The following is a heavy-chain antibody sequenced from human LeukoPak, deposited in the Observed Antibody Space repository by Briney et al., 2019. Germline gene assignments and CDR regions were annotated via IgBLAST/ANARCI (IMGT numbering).Heavy chain of an antibody. CDR2: INDDGSST. J-gene: IGHJ4*02. D-gene: IGHD2-2*01. Sequence: PGGSLRLSCAASGFTFSGAWMHWVRHAPGKGLMWVSRINDDGSSTRHEDSVKGRFTISNDNAKNTLYLQMNSLRAEDTAVYYCARVSGPGMNEYYHLWGQGTLVTVSS. CDR1: GFTFSGAW. CDR3: ARVSGPGMNEYYHL. V-gene: IGHV3-74*01.